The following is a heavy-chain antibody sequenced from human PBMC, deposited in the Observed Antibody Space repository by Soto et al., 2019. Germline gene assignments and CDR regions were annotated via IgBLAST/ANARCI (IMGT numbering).Heavy chain of an antibody. CDR1: GFTFSSYA. CDR3: VIGSDFWSGYSYYFDY. Sequence: GGSLRLSCSASGFTFSSYAMHWVRQAPGKGLEYVSAISSNGGSTYYADSVKGRFTISRDNSKNTLYLQMSSLRAEDTAVYYCVIGSDFWSGYSYYFDYWGQGTLVTVSS. V-gene: IGHV3-64D*06. J-gene: IGHJ4*02. D-gene: IGHD3-3*01. CDR2: ISSNGGST.